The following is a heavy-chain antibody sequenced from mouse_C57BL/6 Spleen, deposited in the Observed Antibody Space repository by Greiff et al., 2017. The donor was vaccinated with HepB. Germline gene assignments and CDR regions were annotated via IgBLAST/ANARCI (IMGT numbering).Heavy chain of an antibody. CDR1: GFSLTSYG. D-gene: IGHD1-1*01. CDR3: ARTTVVAPRAMDY. J-gene: IGHJ4*01. V-gene: IGHV2-2*01. Sequence: VQLQQSGPGLVQPSQSLSITCTVSGFSLTSYGVHWVRQSPGKGLEWLGVIWSGGSTDYNAAFISRLSISKDNSKSQVFFKMSSLQADDTAIYYCARTTVVAPRAMDYWGQGTSVTVSS. CDR2: IWSGGST.